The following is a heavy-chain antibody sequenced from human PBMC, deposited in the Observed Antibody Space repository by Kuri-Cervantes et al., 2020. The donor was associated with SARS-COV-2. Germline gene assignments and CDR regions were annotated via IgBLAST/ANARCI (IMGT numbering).Heavy chain of an antibody. D-gene: IGHD1-26*01. CDR3: ARVEDSGSYPFDY. CDR2: ISYDGSNK. Sequence: GGSLRLSCAASGFTFSSYWMHWVRQAPGKGLEWVAVISYDGSNKYYADSVKGRFTIPRDNSKNTLYLQMNSLRAEDTAVYYCARVEDSGSYPFDYWGQGTLVTVSS. V-gene: IGHV3-30*03. J-gene: IGHJ4*02. CDR1: GFTFSSYW.